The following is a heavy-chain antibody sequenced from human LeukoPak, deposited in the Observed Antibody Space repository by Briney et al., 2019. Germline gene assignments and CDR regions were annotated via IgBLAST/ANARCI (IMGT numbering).Heavy chain of an antibody. Sequence: ERSLRLSCAASGFTFSSYAMHWVRQAPGKGLEWVAVISYDGSNKYYADSVKGRFTISRDNSKNTLYLQMNSLRAEDTAVYYCARGDGVSVWGSYRDVAFDIWGQGTMVTVSS. CDR1: GFTFSSYA. CDR2: ISYDGSNK. D-gene: IGHD3-16*02. V-gene: IGHV3-30-3*01. CDR3: ARGDGVSVWGSYRDVAFDI. J-gene: IGHJ3*02.